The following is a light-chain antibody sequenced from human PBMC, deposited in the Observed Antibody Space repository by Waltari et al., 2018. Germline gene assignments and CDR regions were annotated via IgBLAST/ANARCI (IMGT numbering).Light chain of an antibody. V-gene: IGLV2-23*02. J-gene: IGLJ2*01. Sequence: QSALTQPASVSGSPGQSITIPCTGTSRDVGTYNLFSWYQQHPGKAPKLLISEVSERPSGVSDRFSASKSADTASLTISGLQAEDEADYYCCSYSRSTTFVIFGGGTKLTVL. CDR2: EVS. CDR1: SRDVGTYNL. CDR3: CSYSRSTTFVI.